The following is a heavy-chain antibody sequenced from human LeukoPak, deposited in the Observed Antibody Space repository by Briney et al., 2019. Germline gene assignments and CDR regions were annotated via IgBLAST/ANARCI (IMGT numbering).Heavy chain of an antibody. Sequence: GASVKVSCKASGYTFTGYYMHWVRQAPGQGLEWMGWINPNSGGPKYAHNFQDRVTMTRATSISTVYMELSRLRSDDTAVYYCARGEKGGGISGTTGGDAFDIWGQGTMATVSS. V-gene: IGHV1-2*02. CDR1: GYTFTGYY. D-gene: IGHD1-7*01. CDR2: INPNSGGP. CDR3: ARGEKGGGISGTTGGDAFDI. J-gene: IGHJ3*02.